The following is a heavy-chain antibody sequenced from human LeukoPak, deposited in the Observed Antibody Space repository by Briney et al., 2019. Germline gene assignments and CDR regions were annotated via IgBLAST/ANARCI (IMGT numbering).Heavy chain of an antibody. CDR3: ARDSGAGPDYYYYYGMDV. V-gene: IGHV1-46*01. J-gene: IGHJ6*02. D-gene: IGHD6-19*01. CDR2: INPSGGST. CDR1: GYTFTSYY. Sequence: ASVKVSCKASGYTFTSYYMHWVRQAPGQGLEWMGIINPSGGSTSYAQKFQGRVTMTRDTSASTAYMELSSLRSEDTAVYYCARDSGAGPDYYYYYGMDVWGQGTTVTVSS.